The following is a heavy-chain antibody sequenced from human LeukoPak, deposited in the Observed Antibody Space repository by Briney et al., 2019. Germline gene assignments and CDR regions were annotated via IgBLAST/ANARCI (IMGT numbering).Heavy chain of an antibody. J-gene: IGHJ5*02. CDR2: INYSGST. Sequence: SETLSLTCAVYGESLSGYHWSWIRQPPGNGLEWIGEINYSGSTNYNPSLKSRVTISLDTSKNQFSLKLSSVTAADTAIYYCARGNLEWAAGTRWFDPWGQGSLVTVSS. CDR3: ARGNLEWAAGTRWFDP. D-gene: IGHD6-13*01. V-gene: IGHV4-34*01. CDR1: GESLSGYH.